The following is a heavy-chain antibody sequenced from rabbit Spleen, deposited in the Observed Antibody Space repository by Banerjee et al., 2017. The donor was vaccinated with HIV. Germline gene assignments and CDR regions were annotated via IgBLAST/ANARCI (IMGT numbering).Heavy chain of an antibody. D-gene: IGHD1-1*01. V-gene: IGHV1S45*01. Sequence: EESGGDLVKPEGSLALTCTASGFTLSSYWICWVRQAPGKGLEWIGCIGSNSDNTVYATWAKGRFTLSRTSSTTVDLKMTSLTAADTATYFCARDLTNVIGWNFGLWGQGTLVTVS. CDR1: GFTLSSYW. CDR3: ARDLTNVIGWNFGL. J-gene: IGHJ4*01. CDR2: IGSNSDNT.